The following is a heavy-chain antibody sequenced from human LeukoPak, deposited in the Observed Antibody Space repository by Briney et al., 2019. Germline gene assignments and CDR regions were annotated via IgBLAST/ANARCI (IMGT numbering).Heavy chain of an antibody. V-gene: IGHV4-4*02. Sequence: PSETLSLTCAVSGDSISSSNWWSWVRQPPGKGLEWIGEIYHSGSTNYNPSLKSRVPISVDKSKNQFSLKLSSVTAADTAVYYCAVYGQFYFFDYWGQGTLVTVSS. D-gene: IGHD5/OR15-5a*01. CDR3: AVYGQFYFFDY. J-gene: IGHJ4*02. CDR1: GDSISSSNW. CDR2: IYHSGST.